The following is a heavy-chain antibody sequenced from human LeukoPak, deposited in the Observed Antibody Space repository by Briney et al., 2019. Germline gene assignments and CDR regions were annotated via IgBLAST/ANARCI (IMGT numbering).Heavy chain of an antibody. CDR2: ISAYNGNT. CDR1: GYTFTTYG. Sequence: GASVKVSCKTSGYTFTTYGISWVRQAPGQGLEWMGWISAYNGNTNYAQKLQGRVTMTTDASTSTAYMELRSLRSDDTAVYYCARDRGNYDSSGPLDYWGQGTLVTVSS. V-gene: IGHV1-18*01. J-gene: IGHJ4*02. CDR3: ARDRGNYDSSGPLDY. D-gene: IGHD3-22*01.